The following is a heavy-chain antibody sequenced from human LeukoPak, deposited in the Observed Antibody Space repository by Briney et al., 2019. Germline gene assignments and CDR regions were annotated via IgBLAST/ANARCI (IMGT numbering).Heavy chain of an antibody. Sequence: GASVTVSCKASGYTFTSYDINWVRQATGQGLEWMGWMNPNSGNTGYAQKFQGRVTMTRNTSISTAYMELSSLRSEDTAVYYCARDSHYCGGDCYSDYWGQGTLVTVSS. J-gene: IGHJ4*02. CDR3: ARDSHYCGGDCYSDY. CDR1: GYTFTSYD. D-gene: IGHD2-21*02. V-gene: IGHV1-8*01. CDR2: MNPNSGNT.